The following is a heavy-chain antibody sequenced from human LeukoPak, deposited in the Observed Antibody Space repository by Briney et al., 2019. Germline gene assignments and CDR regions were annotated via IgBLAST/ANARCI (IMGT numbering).Heavy chain of an antibody. D-gene: IGHD3-10*01. CDR1: GYVFTAYY. CDR2: VKPDTGAT. V-gene: IGHV1-2*02. Sequence: ASVTVSCKTSGYVFTAYYIHWVRQAPGQGLEWLGFVKPDTGATNSAQRLQGRVSMTSDASVTTAYMELSGLTSDDTALYFCARERPTLLTRIRGIATAPDHWGQGTLVTVSS. J-gene: IGHJ5*02. CDR3: ARERPTLLTRIRGIATAPDH.